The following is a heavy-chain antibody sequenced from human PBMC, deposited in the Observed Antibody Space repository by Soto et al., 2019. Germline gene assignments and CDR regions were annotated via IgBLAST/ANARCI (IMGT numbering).Heavy chain of an antibody. CDR1: GFTFSRYA. CDR3: AKETGYSYGFQPNALDV. V-gene: IGHV3-23*01. J-gene: IGHJ6*02. Sequence: GGSLRLSCAGSGFTFSRYAMNWVRQAPGKGLEWVSIISSRGDRTSYAESVKGRFTISRDDSKNTLFLHMNSLGAEDTAVYYCAKETGYSYGFQPNALDVWGQGTTVTVYS. D-gene: IGHD5-18*01. CDR2: ISSRGDRT.